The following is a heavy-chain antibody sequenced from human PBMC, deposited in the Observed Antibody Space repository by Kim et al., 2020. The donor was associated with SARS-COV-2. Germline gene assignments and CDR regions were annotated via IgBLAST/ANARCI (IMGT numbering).Heavy chain of an antibody. CDR3: ARGDSIFWADFIDY. V-gene: IGHV4-4*07. D-gene: IGHD3-9*01. CDR2: IHTSGST. CDR1: GGSISGYY. Sequence: SETLSLTCTVSGGSISGYYWSWIRQPAAKEMEWIGRIHTSGSTRYSPSLESRLTMSVDMSKNQFSLKLRSVTAADTAFYYCARGDSIFWADFIDYWGQGT. J-gene: IGHJ4*02.